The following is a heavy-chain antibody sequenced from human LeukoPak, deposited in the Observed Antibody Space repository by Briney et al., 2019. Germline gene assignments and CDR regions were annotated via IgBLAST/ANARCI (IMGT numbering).Heavy chain of an antibody. CDR2: KSSSDAGT. V-gene: IGHV3-23*01. J-gene: IGHJ4*02. CDR3: ARAPVTSCSGVLCYPFDY. Sequence: GGSLRLSCAASGFTLNNYAMSCVRQAPGKGLEWVSAKSSSDAGTYHADSVRGRFTISRDNSKNTLYLQMNSLRAEDAAVYYCARAPVTSCSGVLCYPFDYWGQGTLVTVPS. CDR1: GFTLNNYA. D-gene: IGHD2-15*01.